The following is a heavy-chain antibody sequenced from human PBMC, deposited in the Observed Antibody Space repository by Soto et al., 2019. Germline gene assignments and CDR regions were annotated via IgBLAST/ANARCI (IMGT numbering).Heavy chain of an antibody. D-gene: IGHD6-6*01. Sequence: SETLSLTCTVSGGSVTINYWTWIRQPAGKGLEWIGRMYISGTTDYNPSLRGRATMSVDTSKNQFSLTLTSVTAADTAVYYCARERAAPSWIDPWGRGTLVTVSS. J-gene: IGHJ5*02. CDR1: GGSVTINY. CDR2: MYISGTT. CDR3: ARERAAPSWIDP. V-gene: IGHV4-4*07.